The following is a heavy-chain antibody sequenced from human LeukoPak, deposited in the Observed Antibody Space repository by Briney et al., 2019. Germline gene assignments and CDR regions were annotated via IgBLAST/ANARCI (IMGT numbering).Heavy chain of an antibody. J-gene: IGHJ5*02. CDR1: GGSFSGYY. CDR3: ARRTHSIVVVPAARSGCFDP. V-gene: IGHV4-34*01. CDR2: INHSGST. D-gene: IGHD2-2*01. Sequence: SETLSLTCAVYGGSFSGYYWSWIRQPRGKGLEWIGEINHSGSTNYNPSLKSRVTISVDTSKNQFSLKLSSVTAADTAVYYCARRTHSIVVVPAARSGCFDPWGQGTLVTVSS.